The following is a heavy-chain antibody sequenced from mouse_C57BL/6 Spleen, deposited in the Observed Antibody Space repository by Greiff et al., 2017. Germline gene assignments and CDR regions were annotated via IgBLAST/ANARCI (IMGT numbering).Heavy chain of an antibody. CDR2: IYPGDGDT. D-gene: IGHD1-1*01. V-gene: IGHV1-80*01. J-gene: IGHJ3*01. CDR1: GYAFSSYW. Sequence: QVQLQQSGAELVKPGASVKISCKASGYAFSSYWMNWVKQRPGKGPEWIGQIYPGDGDTNYNGKFKGKATLTADKSSSTAYMQLSSLTSEDSAVYFCARGGLLAWFAYWGQGTLVTVSA. CDR3: ARGGLLAWFAY.